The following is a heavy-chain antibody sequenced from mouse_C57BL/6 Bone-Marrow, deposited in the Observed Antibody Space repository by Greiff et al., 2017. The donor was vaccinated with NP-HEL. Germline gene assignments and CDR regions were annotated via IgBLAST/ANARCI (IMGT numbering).Heavy chain of an antibody. CDR2: IYPGSGST. J-gene: IGHJ4*01. V-gene: IGHV1-55*01. D-gene: IGHD2-2*01. CDR1: GYTFTSYW. CDR3: AREDYYGSRDYAMDY. Sequence: VQLQQPGAELVKPGASVKMSCKASGYTFTSYWITWVKQRPGQGLEWIGDIYPGSGSTNYNEKFKSKATLTVDTSSSTAYMQLSSLTSEDSAVYYCAREDYYGSRDYAMDYWGQGTSVTVSS.